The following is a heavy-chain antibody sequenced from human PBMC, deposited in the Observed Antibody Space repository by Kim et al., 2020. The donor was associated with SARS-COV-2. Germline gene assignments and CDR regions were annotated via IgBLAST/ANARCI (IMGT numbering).Heavy chain of an antibody. CDR1: GFTFSSYS. CDR2: ISSSSSYI. V-gene: IGHV3-21*01. CDR3: ARGFYDSSGYFDY. D-gene: IGHD3-22*01. Sequence: GGSLRLSCAASGFTFSSYSMNWVRQAPGKGLEWVSSISSSSSYIYYADSVKGRFTISRDNAKNSLYLQMNSLRAEDTAVYYCARGFYDSSGYFDYWGQGTLVTVSS. J-gene: IGHJ4*02.